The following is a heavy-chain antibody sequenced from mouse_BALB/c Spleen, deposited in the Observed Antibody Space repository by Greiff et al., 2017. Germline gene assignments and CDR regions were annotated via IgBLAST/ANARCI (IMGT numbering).Heavy chain of an antibody. D-gene: IGHD1-1*01. J-gene: IGHJ3*01. Sequence: QVQLQQSGAELAKPGASVKMSCKASGYTFTSYWMHWVKQRPGQGLEWIGYINPSTGYTEYNQKFKDKATLTADKSSSTAYMQLSSLTSEDSAVYYCARDYGSSYEAYWGQGTLVTVSA. CDR3: ARDYGSSYEAY. CDR1: GYTFTSYW. V-gene: IGHV1-7*01. CDR2: INPSTGYT.